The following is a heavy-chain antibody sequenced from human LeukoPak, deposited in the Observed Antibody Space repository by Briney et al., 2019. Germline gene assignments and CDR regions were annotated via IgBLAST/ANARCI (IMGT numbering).Heavy chain of an antibody. CDR1: GGSISSGSYY. D-gene: IGHD1-26*01. Sequence: SQTLSLTCTVSGGSISSGSYYWSWIRQPAGKGLEWIGRIYTSGSTNYNPSLKSRVTISVDTSKSQFSLKLSSVTAADTAVYYCARRSTAGRVFDIWGQGTMVTVSS. J-gene: IGHJ3*02. CDR2: IYTSGST. CDR3: ARRSTAGRVFDI. V-gene: IGHV4-61*02.